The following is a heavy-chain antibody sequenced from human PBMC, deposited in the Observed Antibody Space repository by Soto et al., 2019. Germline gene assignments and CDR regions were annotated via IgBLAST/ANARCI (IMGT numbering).Heavy chain of an antibody. J-gene: IGHJ6*03. V-gene: IGHV3-9*01. CDR3: VMGGAIFGVVISLDYYYYMDV. Sequence: GGSLRLSCAASGFTFDDYAMHWVRQAPGKGLEWVSGISWNSGSIGYADSVKGRFTISRDNAKNSLYLQMNSLRAEDTALYYCVMGGAIFGVVISLDYYYYMDVWGKGTTVTVSS. D-gene: IGHD3-3*01. CDR2: ISWNSGSI. CDR1: GFTFDDYA.